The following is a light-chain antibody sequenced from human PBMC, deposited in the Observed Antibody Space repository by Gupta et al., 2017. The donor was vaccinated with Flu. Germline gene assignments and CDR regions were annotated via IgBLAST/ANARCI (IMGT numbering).Light chain of an antibody. V-gene: IGLV1-44*01. Sequence: QSVVTQPPSVSGTPGQTVTLSCSGSSFNVGKNAVNWYQQVPGTAPKLLIYGKNVRSSGVPDRFSGSKSGTSASLAISGLQSDDEARYYCATWDDSLDSLVFGGGTLLTVL. CDR1: SFNVGKNA. CDR2: GKN. CDR3: ATWDDSLDSLV. J-gene: IGLJ3*02.